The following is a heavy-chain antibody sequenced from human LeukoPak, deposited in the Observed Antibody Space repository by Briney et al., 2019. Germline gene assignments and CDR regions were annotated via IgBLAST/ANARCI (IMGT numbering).Heavy chain of an antibody. V-gene: IGHV1-8*01. D-gene: IGHD2-15*01. J-gene: IGHJ6*03. CDR2: MNPNSGST. CDR1: GYTFTSYD. Sequence: GASVKVSCKASGYTFTSYDINWVRQATGQGLEWMGWMNPNSGSTGYAQKFQGRVTMTRNTSISTAYMELSSLRSEDTAVYYCARGPSGYCSGGGCYYYYYYMDVWGKGTTVTISS. CDR3: ARGPSGYCSGGGCYYYYYYMDV.